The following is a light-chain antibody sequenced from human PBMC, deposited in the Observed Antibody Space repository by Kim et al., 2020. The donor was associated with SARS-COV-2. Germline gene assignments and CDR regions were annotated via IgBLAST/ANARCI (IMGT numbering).Light chain of an antibody. CDR1: QSVSRN. V-gene: IGKV3-15*01. Sequence: SVSPGDSATRSCRSSQSVSRNLAWYQQVRGQPPRLLIYSASTRASGVPARFSGSGSGTEFTLTISNLQSEDFAIYFCQQYDSWLTFGGGTKVDIK. CDR3: QQYDSWLT. CDR2: SAS. J-gene: IGKJ4*01.